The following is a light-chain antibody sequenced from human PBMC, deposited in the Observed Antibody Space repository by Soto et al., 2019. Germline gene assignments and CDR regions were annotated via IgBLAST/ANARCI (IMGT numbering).Light chain of an antibody. CDR1: QSVGKY. J-gene: IGKJ3*01. CDR2: DAS. CDR3: LQRSIGFT. Sequence: EIVMTQSPATLSLSPGERATLSCRASQSVGKYLVWYQQKPGQAPRLLIYDASNRATGIPARFSGSGTGTDFTLTISSLEPEDFAVYHCLQRSIGFTFGPGTKVDI. V-gene: IGKV3D-11*02.